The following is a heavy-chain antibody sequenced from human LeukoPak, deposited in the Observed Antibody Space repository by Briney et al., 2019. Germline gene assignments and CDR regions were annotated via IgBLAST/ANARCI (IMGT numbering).Heavy chain of an antibody. D-gene: IGHD4-17*01. V-gene: IGHV1-69*05. J-gene: IGHJ5*02. CDR3: ARDVHGDYGSGWFDP. CDR2: IMPLFGTA. Sequence: SVKVSCKTSGGTFNNSAISWVRQAPGQGLELLGGIMPLFGTAGYAQKFQGRVTITKDESTRTVYLELTSLTFDDTAVYYCARDVHGDYGSGWFDPWGQGTLVSVSS. CDR1: GGTFNNSA.